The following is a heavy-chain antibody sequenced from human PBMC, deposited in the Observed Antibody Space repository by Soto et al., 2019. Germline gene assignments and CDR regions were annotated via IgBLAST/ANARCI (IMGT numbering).Heavy chain of an antibody. CDR1: GGSFSGYY. Sequence: SETRSLTCAVYGGSFSGYYWSWIRQPPGKGLEWIGEINHSGSTNYNPSLKSRVTISVDTSKNQFSLKLSSVTAADTAVYYCARGQYYDILTGYYANNWFDPWGQGTLVTVS. CDR3: ARGQYYDILTGYYANNWFDP. J-gene: IGHJ5*02. CDR2: INHSGST. D-gene: IGHD3-9*01. V-gene: IGHV4-34*01.